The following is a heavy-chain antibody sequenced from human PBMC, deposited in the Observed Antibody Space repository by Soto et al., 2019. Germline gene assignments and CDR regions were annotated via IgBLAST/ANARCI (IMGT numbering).Heavy chain of an antibody. J-gene: IGHJ6*02. CDR1: GFMFDDYG. CDR2: ISYYCGSI. CDR3: AKSMGCTANGVDV. D-gene: IGHD2-21*02. Sequence: EVQLVESGGGLVQPGRSLRLSCAASGFMFDDYGMHWVLQVPGKGMEWVSGISYYCGSIGYAASVKGRLPISRDNAKNSLYLRMNSLRAEDTAVYYWAKSMGCTANGVDVWGQVRTVTVSS. V-gene: IGHV3-9*01.